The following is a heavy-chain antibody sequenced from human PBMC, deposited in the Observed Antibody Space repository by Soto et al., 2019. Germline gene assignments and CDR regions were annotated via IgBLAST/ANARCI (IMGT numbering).Heavy chain of an antibody. J-gene: IGHJ4*02. CDR1: GFTFSSYG. V-gene: IGHV3-30*18. CDR2: ISYDGSNK. Sequence: QVQLVESGGGVVKPGRSLRLSCAASGFTFSSYGMHWVRQAPGKGLEWVAVISYDGSNKYYADSVKGRFTISRDNSKNTLYLQMNSLRAEDTAVYYCAKVLFSYGDYAFDYWGQGTLVTVSS. D-gene: IGHD4-17*01. CDR3: AKVLFSYGDYAFDY.